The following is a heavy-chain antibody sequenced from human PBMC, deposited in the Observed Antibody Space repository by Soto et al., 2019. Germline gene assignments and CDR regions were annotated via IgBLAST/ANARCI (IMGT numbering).Heavy chain of an antibody. V-gene: IGHV5-51*01. J-gene: IGHJ6*02. CDR1: GYSFTSYW. CDR2: IYPGDSDT. CDR3: ARNGGRHYYYYGMDV. Sequence: PGESLKISCKGSGYSFTSYWIGWVRQMPGKGLEWMGIIYPGDSDTRYSPSFQGQVTISADKSISTAYLQWSSLKASDTAMYYCARNGGRHYYYYGMDVWGQGTTVTVSS.